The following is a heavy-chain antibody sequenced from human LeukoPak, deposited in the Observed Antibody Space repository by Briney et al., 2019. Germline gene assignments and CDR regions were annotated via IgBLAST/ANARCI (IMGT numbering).Heavy chain of an antibody. CDR2: ISSSTSTT. Sequence: GGSLRLSSAASGFIFSDYYMSSIRHAPRERLEWGSYISSSTSTTNYADSVKGRFTISRDNAKNSLYLQMNSLRAEDTAVYYCARVRTFGGVIAAWGQGTLVTVSS. D-gene: IGHD3-16*02. V-gene: IGHV3-11*05. CDR1: GFIFSDYY. J-gene: IGHJ4*02. CDR3: ARVRTFGGVIAA.